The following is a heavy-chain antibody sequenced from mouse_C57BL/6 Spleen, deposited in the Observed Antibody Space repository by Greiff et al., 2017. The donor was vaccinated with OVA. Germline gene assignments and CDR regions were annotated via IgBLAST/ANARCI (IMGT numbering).Heavy chain of an antibody. CDR1: GYTFTDHT. V-gene: IGHV1-78*01. J-gene: IGHJ3*01. D-gene: IGHD2-12*01. CDR2: IYPRGGST. CDR3: ARFYDGRSWFAY. Sequence: QVQLQQSDAELVKPGASVTISCKVSGYTFTDHTIHWMKQRPEQGLEWIGYIYPRGGSTKYNEKFKGKATLTADKSSSTAYMQLNSLRSEDSAVYFCARFYDGRSWFAYWGQGTLVTVSA.